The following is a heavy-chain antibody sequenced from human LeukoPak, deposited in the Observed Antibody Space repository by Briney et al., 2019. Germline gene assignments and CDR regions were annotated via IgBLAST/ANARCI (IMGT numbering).Heavy chain of an antibody. CDR2: INPNSGGT. D-gene: IGHD6-6*01. CDR1: GYTFTGYY. CDR3: ARVVAARNWYFDL. V-gene: IGHV1-2*06. Sequence: ASVKVSCKASGYTFTGYYMHWVRQAPGQGLEWMGRINPNSGGTNYAQKFQGRVTMTRDTSISTAHMELSRLRSDDTAVYYCARVVAARNWYFDLWGRGTLVTVSS. J-gene: IGHJ2*01.